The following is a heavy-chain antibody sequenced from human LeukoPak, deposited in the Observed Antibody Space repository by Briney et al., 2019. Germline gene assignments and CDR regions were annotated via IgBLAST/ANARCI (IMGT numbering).Heavy chain of an antibody. CDR2: IYYSGRT. J-gene: IGHJ6*02. CDR1: GGSISIYY. Sequence: SETLSLTCTVSGGSISIYYWSWIRQPPAKGLEGGGDIYYSGRTNHNPSLKSRGTISGDTTKNRFPLRLGSVAAAGTAVYYCARDQGLRITIFGVVHYGMDVWGQGTTVTVSS. CDR3: ARDQGLRITIFGVVHYGMDV. D-gene: IGHD3-3*01. V-gene: IGHV4-59*01.